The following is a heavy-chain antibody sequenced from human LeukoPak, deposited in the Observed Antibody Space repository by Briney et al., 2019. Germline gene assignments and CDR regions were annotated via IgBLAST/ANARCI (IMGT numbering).Heavy chain of an antibody. Sequence: GGSLRLSCAASGFTFSSYNMNWVRQAPGKGLEWVSYISSSGSTIYYADSVKGRFTISRDNAKNSLYLQMNRLRAEDTAVYYCARPRGCGSSRCNNFDYWGQGTLVTVSS. J-gene: IGHJ4*02. CDR3: ARPRGCGSSRCNNFDY. CDR1: GFTFSSYN. D-gene: IGHD2-2*01. CDR2: ISSSGSTI. V-gene: IGHV3-48*04.